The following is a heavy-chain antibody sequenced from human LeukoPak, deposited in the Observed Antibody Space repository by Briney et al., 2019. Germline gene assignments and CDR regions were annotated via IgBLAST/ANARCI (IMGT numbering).Heavy chain of an antibody. CDR1: GFTVSSNH. V-gene: IGHV3-53*01. J-gene: IGHJ4*02. CDR2: IYSGGST. Sequence: GGSLRLSCAASGFTVSSNHMSWVRQAPGKGLEWVSFIYSGGSTYYTDSVEGRFTIPRDNSKNTLYLQMNSLRAEDTAVYYCTTDYCSGASCRSDHWGQGTLVTVSS. D-gene: IGHD2-15*01. CDR3: TTDYCSGASCRSDH.